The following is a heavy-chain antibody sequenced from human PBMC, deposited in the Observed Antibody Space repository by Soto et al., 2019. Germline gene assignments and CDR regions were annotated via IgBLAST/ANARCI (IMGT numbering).Heavy chain of an antibody. J-gene: IGHJ4*02. CDR2: ISGSGINI. Sequence: EVQLLESGGGLMQPGGSLRLSCAASGFTFSSYSMRWVRQAPGKGLEWVSSISGSGININYADSGKVRFTSCRDNSKNTLDVQKNSLRAEDTAGYYCAQIHYSNDWYGDYFDSWGQGALVTVSS. D-gene: IGHD6-19*01. V-gene: IGHV3-23*01. CDR1: GFTFSSYS. CDR3: AQIHYSNDWYGDYFDS.